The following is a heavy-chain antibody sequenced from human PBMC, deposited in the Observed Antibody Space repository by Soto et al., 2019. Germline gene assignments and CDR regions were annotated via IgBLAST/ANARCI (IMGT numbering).Heavy chain of an antibody. CDR2: IIPIFGTA. CDR1: GGTLSSYA. V-gene: IGHV1-69*13. D-gene: IGHD2-15*01. CDR3: ARESRYCSGGSCYFLPGIDY. J-gene: IGHJ4*02. Sequence: SVEGSCKGSGGTLSSYAIRWGGQAPGQGVEGMGGIIPIFGTANYAQKFQGRVTITADESTSTAYMELSSLRSEDTAVYYCARESRYCSGGSCYFLPGIDYWGQGTLVTVSS.